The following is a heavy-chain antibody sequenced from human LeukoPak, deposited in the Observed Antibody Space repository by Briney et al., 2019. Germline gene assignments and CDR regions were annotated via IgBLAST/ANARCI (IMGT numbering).Heavy chain of an antibody. CDR1: GGSISSGGYY. D-gene: IGHD3-9*01. V-gene: IGHV4-30-4*08. CDR3: AKASLRYFDWSPPIDY. CDR2: IYYSGST. Sequence: SQTLSLTCTVSGGSISSGGYYWSWIRQPPGKGLEWIGYIYYSGSTYYNPSLKSRVTISVDTSKNQFSLKLSSVTAADTAVYYCAKASLRYFDWSPPIDYWGQGTLVTVSS. J-gene: IGHJ4*02.